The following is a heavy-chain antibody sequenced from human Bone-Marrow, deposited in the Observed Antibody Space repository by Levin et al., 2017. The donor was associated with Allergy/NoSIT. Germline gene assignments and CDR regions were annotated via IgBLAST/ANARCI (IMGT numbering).Heavy chain of an antibody. CDR2: YDPEDLET. D-gene: IGHD6-19*01. J-gene: IGHJ4*02. CDR3: AAHRRYSNSWYDAGYLGY. V-gene: IGHV1-24*01. CDR1: GYTVSQLS. Sequence: GESLKISCQVSGYTVSQLSMHWVRQVPGIGLEWMGGYDPEDLETVYAQKFQGRVTMTEDTSTDTAYMELSSLTSEDTAVYYCAAHRRYSNSWYDAGYLGYWGQGTLVTVSS.